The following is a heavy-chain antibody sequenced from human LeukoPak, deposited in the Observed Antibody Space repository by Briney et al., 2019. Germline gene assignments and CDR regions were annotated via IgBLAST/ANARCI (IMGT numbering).Heavy chain of an antibody. D-gene: IGHD6-19*01. V-gene: IGHV1-18*01. CDR1: GYTFTGYG. Sequence: ASVKVSCKASGYTFTGYGISWVRQAPGQGLEWMGWISAYNGNANYAQKLQGRVTMTTDTSTSTAYMELRSLRSDDTAVYYCARDPSGGSGLDYWGQGTLVTVSS. CDR3: ARDPSGGSGLDY. CDR2: ISAYNGNA. J-gene: IGHJ4*02.